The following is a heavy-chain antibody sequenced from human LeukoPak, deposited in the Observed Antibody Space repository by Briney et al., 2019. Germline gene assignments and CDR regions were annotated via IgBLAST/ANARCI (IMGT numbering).Heavy chain of an antibody. V-gene: IGHV1-69*13. CDR3: AREGSQRTCSGYDSAYYYGMDV. CDR1: GGTFSSYA. CDR2: IIPIFGTA. Sequence: ASVKVSCKASGGTFSSYAISWVRQAPGQGLEWMGGIIPIFGTANYAQKFQGRVTITADESTSTAYMELSSLRSEDTAVYYCAREGSQRTCSGYDSAYYYGMDVWGQGTTVTVSS. D-gene: IGHD5-12*01. J-gene: IGHJ6*02.